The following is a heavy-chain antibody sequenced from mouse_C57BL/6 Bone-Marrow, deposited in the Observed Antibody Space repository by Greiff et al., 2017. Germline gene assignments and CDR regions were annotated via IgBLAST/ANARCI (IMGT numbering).Heavy chain of an antibody. V-gene: IGHV1-54*01. CDR1: GYAFTNYL. CDR3: ARSKSWDSWFAY. J-gene: IGHJ3*01. Sequence: QVQLQQSGAELVRPGTSVKVSCKASGYAFTNYLIEWVKQRPGQGLEWIGVVNPGSGGTNYNETFKGKATLTAEKSSSTAYLQLSSLTSEDSAVYFSARSKSWDSWFAYWGQGTLVTVSA. CDR2: VNPGSGGT. D-gene: IGHD4-1*01.